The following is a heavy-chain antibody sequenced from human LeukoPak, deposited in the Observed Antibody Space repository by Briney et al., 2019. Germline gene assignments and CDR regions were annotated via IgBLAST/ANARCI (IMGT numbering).Heavy chain of an antibody. CDR2: ISYSGST. V-gene: IGHV4-59*08. Sequence: SETLSLTCTVSGGSITSYYWSWIRQPPGQGLEWIGYISYSGSTNYNPSLESRVTTSVDTSKNQFSLKLSSVTAADTAVYYCASHSGSSHDYWGQGTLVTVSS. D-gene: IGHD1-26*01. J-gene: IGHJ4*02. CDR1: GGSITSYY. CDR3: ASHSGSSHDY.